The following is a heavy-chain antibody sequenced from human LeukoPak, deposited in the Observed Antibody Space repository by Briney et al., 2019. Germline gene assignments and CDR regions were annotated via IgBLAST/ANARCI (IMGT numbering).Heavy chain of an antibody. J-gene: IGHJ4*02. Sequence: ASVKVSCKASGYTFTSYGISWVRQAPGQGLEWMGWISAYNGNTNYAQKLQDRVTMTTDTSTSTAYMELRSLRSDDTAVYYCARDGGSGWYLELNYWGQGTLVTVSS. CDR2: ISAYNGNT. CDR1: GYTFTSYG. V-gene: IGHV1-18*01. D-gene: IGHD6-19*01. CDR3: ARDGGSGWYLELNY.